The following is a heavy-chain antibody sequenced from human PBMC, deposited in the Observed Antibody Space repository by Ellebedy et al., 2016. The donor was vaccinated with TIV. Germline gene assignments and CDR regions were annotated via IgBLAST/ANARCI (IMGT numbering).Heavy chain of an antibody. D-gene: IGHD5-24*01. V-gene: IGHV3-21*01. Sequence: GESLKISXAASGFTFSSYSMNWVRQAPGKGLEWVSSISSSSSYIYYADSVKGRFTISRDNAKNSLYLQMNSLRAEDTAVYYCARAEMATTDAFDIWGQGTMVTVSS. CDR3: ARAEMATTDAFDI. CDR2: ISSSSSYI. J-gene: IGHJ3*02. CDR1: GFTFSSYS.